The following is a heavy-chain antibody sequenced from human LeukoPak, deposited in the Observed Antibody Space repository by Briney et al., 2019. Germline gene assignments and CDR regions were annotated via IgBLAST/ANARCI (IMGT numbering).Heavy chain of an antibody. J-gene: IGHJ4*02. CDR3: AREGMRSPFFDH. V-gene: IGHV3-7*01. Sequence: GGSLRLSCAASGFTFSSYWMSWVRQAPGKGLEWVANIKQDGSDKYYVDSVKGRFTISRDNAKNTLYVQMNSLRVEDTAVYYCAREGMRSPFFDHWGQGTLVTVSS. CDR1: GFTFSSYW. CDR2: IKQDGSDK.